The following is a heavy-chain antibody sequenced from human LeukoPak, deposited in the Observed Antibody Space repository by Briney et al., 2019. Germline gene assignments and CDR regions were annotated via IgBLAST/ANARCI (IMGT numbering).Heavy chain of an antibody. V-gene: IGHV4-39*01. D-gene: IGHD4-17*01. J-gene: IGHJ4*02. CDR1: GGSISSSSYY. Sequence: PSETLSLTCTVSGGSISSSSYYWGWIRQPPGKGLEWIGSIYYSGSTYYNPSLKSRVTISVDTSKNQFSLKLSSVTAADTAVYYCARHSSITTVTLRDWGQGTLVTVSS. CDR2: IYYSGST. CDR3: ARHSSITTVTLRD.